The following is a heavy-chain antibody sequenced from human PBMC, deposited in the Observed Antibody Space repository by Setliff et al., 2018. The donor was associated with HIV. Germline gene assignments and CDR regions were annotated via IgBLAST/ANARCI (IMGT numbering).Heavy chain of an antibody. CDR3: ARVEQQQLVLYDAFDI. Sequence: PSETLSLTCTVPGGSISSYYWSWIRQPAGKGLEWIGRIYTSGSTNYNPSLKSQVTMSVDTSKNQFSLKLSSVTAADTAVDDCARVEQQQLVLYDAFDIWGQGTMVTVSS. D-gene: IGHD6-13*01. J-gene: IGHJ3*02. CDR2: IYTSGST. V-gene: IGHV4-4*07. CDR1: GGSISSYY.